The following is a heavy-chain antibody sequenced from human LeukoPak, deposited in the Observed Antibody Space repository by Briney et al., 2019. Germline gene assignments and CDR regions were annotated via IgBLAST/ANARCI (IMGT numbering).Heavy chain of an antibody. D-gene: IGHD6-19*01. Sequence: HPGGSLRLSCTGSGFTFSDYEMNWVRQAPGKGLEWISYISNSGSIIYYADFVKGRFTISRDNAKNSLFLQMHSLRAEDTAVYYCARGPSVGSGWSPDYWGQGTLVTVSS. CDR3: ARGPSVGSGWSPDY. V-gene: IGHV3-48*03. CDR2: ISNSGSII. J-gene: IGHJ4*02. CDR1: GFTFSDYE.